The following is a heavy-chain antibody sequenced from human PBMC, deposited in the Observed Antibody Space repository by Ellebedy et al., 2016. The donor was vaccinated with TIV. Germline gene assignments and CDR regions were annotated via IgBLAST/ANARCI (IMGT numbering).Heavy chain of an antibody. J-gene: IGHJ6*02. V-gene: IGHV4-31*03. CDR2: IYYSGST. D-gene: IGHD3-16*01. CDR3: ATGIMSRNGMDV. Sequence: LRLXXTVSGGSISSGGYYWSWIRQHPGKGLEWIGYIYYSGSTYYNPSLKSRVTISVDTSKNQFSLKLSSVTAADTAVYYCATGIMSRNGMDVWGQGTTVTVSS. CDR1: GGSISSGGYY.